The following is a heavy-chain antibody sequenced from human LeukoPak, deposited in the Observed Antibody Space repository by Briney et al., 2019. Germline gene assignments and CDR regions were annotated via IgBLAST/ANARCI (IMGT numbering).Heavy chain of an antibody. Sequence: PGGSLRLSCAASGFTFSSYWMSWVRQAPGKGLQWVSVIYSGDTTYYADSVKGRFTISRDNSRNTLYLQMNSLRAEDTAVYYCARIRDGYNDYWGQGTLVTVSS. V-gene: IGHV3-53*01. CDR1: GFTFSSYW. D-gene: IGHD5-24*01. CDR2: IYSGDTT. J-gene: IGHJ4*02. CDR3: ARIRDGYNDY.